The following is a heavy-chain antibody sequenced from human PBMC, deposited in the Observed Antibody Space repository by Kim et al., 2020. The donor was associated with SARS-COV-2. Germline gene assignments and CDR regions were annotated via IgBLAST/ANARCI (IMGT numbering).Heavy chain of an antibody. J-gene: IGHJ4*02. V-gene: IGHV2-70*01. CDR3: ARVVVPAGIGFDY. Sequence: YYSTSLKPMHTISKDTSKNPVVLTMTNIDPVDTATYYCARVVVPAGIGFDYWGQGTLVTVSS. D-gene: IGHD2-2*01.